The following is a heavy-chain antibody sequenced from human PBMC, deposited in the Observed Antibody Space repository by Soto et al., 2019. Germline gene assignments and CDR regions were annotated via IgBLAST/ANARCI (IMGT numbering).Heavy chain of an antibody. CDR1: GFSLSSYA. CDR2: ITASGEKL. CDR3: ARDCSSSIGSVWAY. D-gene: IGHD2-2*01. Sequence: GGSLRLSCAASGFSLSSYAMTWVRQAPGKGLEWVSGITASGEKLYYADSVKGRFTVSRDNSKNTLYLQMHSLRADATAASYCARDCSSSIGSVWAYWGQGTIATVYS. V-gene: IGHV3-23*01. J-gene: IGHJ4*02.